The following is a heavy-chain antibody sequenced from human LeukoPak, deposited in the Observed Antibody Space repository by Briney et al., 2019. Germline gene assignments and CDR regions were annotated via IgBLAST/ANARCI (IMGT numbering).Heavy chain of an antibody. Sequence: SETLSLTCAVYGGSFSGYYWSWIRQPPGKGLEWIGEINHSGSANYNPSLKSRVTMALDTSKNQFSLKLNSVTAADTAVYYCARGLKPYCTNGVCYTGDYWGQGTLVTVSS. CDR2: INHSGSA. J-gene: IGHJ4*02. CDR3: ARGLKPYCTNGVCYTGDY. D-gene: IGHD2-8*01. CDR1: GGSFSGYY. V-gene: IGHV4-34*01.